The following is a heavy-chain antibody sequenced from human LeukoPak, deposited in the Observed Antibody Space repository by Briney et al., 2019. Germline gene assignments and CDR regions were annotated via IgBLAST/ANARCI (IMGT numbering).Heavy chain of an antibody. D-gene: IGHD4-17*01. J-gene: IGHJ4*02. CDR2: ISGSGGST. CDR1: GFTFSSYE. V-gene: IGHV3-23*01. Sequence: GGSLRLSCAASGFTFSSYEMNWVRQAPGKGLEWVSAISGSGGSTYYADSVKGRFTISRDNSKNTLYLQMNSLRAEDTAVYYCAKLGRTYGFNDYWGQGTLVTVSS. CDR3: AKLGRTYGFNDY.